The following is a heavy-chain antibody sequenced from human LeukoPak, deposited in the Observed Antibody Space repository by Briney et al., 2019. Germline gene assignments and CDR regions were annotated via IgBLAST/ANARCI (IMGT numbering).Heavy chain of an antibody. CDR2: VIPSGAST. J-gene: IGHJ3*02. V-gene: IGHV3-23*01. D-gene: IGHD7-27*01. CDR1: GFTFTTYG. CDR3: GRDLNWGAFDI. Sequence: GGSLRLSCAASGFTFTTYGMNWVRQAPGKGLEWVSGVIPSGASTYYADSVKGRFTISRDNSRSMVWLQMNSLTAEDTAMYYCGRDLNWGAFDIRGLGTLVTVSS.